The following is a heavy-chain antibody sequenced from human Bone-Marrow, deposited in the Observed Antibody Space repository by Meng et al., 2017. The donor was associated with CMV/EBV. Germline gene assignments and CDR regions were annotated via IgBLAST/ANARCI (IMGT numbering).Heavy chain of an antibody. CDR1: GGSFSGYY. D-gene: IGHD5-24*01. J-gene: IGHJ6*02. CDR2: INHSGST. CDR3: ARDTRDGYNPNYYYGMDV. V-gene: IGHV4-34*01. Sequence: SETLSLTCAVYGGSFSGYYWSWIRQPPGKGLEWIGEINHSGSTNYNPSLKSRVTISVDTSKNQFSLKLSSVTAADTAVYYCARDTRDGYNPNYYYGMDVWGQGTTVTVSS.